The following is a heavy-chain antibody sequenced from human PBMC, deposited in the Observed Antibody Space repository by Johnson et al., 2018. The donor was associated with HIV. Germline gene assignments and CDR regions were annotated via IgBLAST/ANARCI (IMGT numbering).Heavy chain of an antibody. CDR1: GFTFDDYA. CDR2: ISWNSGSI. J-gene: IGHJ3*02. D-gene: IGHD6-13*01. V-gene: IGHV3-9*01. Sequence: VQLLESGGGLVQPGRSLRLSCAASGFTFDDYAMHWVRQAPGKGLEWVSGISWNSGSIGYADSVKGRFTISRDNAKNSLYLQMNSLRAEDTALYYCAKDKGYSFEAAAFYIWGQGTMVTVSS. CDR3: AKDKGYSFEAAAFYI.